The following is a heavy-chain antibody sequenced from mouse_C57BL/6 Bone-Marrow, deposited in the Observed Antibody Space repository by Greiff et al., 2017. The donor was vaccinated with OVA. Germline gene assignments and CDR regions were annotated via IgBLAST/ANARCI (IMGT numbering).Heavy chain of an antibody. D-gene: IGHD2-3*01. CDR3: GRGNGYYSGWFAY. CDR2: ISDGGSYT. Sequence: EVKLMESGGGLVKPGGSLKLSCAASGFTFSSYAMSWVRQTPEKRLEWVATISDGGSYTYYPDNVKGRFTISRDNAKNNLYLQMSHLKSEDTAMYYCGRGNGYYSGWFAYWGQGTLVTVSA. V-gene: IGHV5-4*03. J-gene: IGHJ3*01. CDR1: GFTFSSYA.